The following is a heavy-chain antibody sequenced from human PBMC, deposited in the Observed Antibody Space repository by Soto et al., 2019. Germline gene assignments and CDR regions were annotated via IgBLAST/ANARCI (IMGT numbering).Heavy chain of an antibody. J-gene: IGHJ5*02. CDR2: ISYGGRN. D-gene: IGHD2-15*01. CDR1: DGSINRYY. CDR3: ASALYCSGGRCSFDP. Sequence: SKTLSLRCTVSDGSINRYYWSYIRQCLGLGMESLGHISYGGRNNYTPSLRGRVPIIGDTSKGAHARKLSAVTAADTALYCVASALYCSGGRCSFDPWGQGTRVTV. V-gene: IGHV4-59*13.